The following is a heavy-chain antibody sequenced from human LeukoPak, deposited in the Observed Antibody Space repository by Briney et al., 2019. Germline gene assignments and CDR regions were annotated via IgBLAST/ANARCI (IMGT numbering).Heavy chain of an antibody. CDR3: ARGRPYGGNSPFDY. CDR2: INPNSGGT. D-gene: IGHD4-23*01. Sequence: ASATVSCTASGYTFTGYYMHWVRPAPGQGLEWMGWINPNSGGTNYAQKFQGSVTMTRDTSISTAYMELSRLRSDDTAVYYCARGRPYGGNSPFDYWGQGTLVTVSS. CDR1: GYTFTGYY. J-gene: IGHJ4*02. V-gene: IGHV1-2*04.